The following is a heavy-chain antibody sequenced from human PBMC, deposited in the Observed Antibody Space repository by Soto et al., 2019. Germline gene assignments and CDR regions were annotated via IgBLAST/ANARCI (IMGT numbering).Heavy chain of an antibody. V-gene: IGHV3-7*01. CDR1: GFTFSSYW. J-gene: IGHJ4*02. Sequence: GGSLRLSCAASGFTFSSYWMSWVRQAPGKGLEWVANIKQDGSEKYYVDSVKGRFTISRDNAKNSLYLQRNSLRAEDTAVYYCARVHPLTGTAFDYWGQGTLVTVSS. D-gene: IGHD1-20*01. CDR2: IKQDGSEK. CDR3: ARVHPLTGTAFDY.